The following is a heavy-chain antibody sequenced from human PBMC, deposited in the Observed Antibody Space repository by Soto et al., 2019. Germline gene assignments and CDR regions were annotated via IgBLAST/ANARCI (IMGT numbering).Heavy chain of an antibody. CDR2: ISYDGSNK. J-gene: IGHJ3*02. CDR1: GFTFSSYG. Sequence: GGSLRLSCAASGFTFSSYGMHWVRQAPGKGLEWVAVISYDGSNKYYADSVKGRFTISRDNSKNTLYLQMNSLRAEDTAVYYCAKNLAAAGIPDAFDIWGQGTMVTVSS. D-gene: IGHD6-13*01. V-gene: IGHV3-30*18. CDR3: AKNLAAAGIPDAFDI.